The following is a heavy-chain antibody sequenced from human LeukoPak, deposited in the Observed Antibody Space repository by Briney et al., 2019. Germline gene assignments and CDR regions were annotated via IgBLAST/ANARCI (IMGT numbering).Heavy chain of an antibody. D-gene: IGHD6-19*01. J-gene: IGHJ4*02. CDR2: ISSSSSYI. V-gene: IGHV3-21*04. CDR1: GFTLSSYS. CDR3: AKEPHRIAVAGTFDY. Sequence: GGSLRLSCAASGFTLSSYSMNWVRQAPGKGLEWVSSISSSSSYIYYADSVKGRFTISRDNSKNTLYLQMNSLRAEDTAVYYCAKEPHRIAVAGTFDYWGQGTLVTVSS.